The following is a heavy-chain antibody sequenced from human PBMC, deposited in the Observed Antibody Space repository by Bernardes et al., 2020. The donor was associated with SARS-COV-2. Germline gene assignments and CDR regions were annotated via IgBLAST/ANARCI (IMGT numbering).Heavy chain of an antibody. D-gene: IGHD5-12*01. J-gene: IGHJ4*02. CDR1: GFTFNTYG. V-gene: IGHV3-33*01. CDR3: AREGDIGPPIFDY. CDR2: IWSDGSDI. Sequence: GGSLRLSCAASGFTFNTYGMHWVRQTPGKGLEWVAVIWSDGSDIFYADSVKGRFTISRDNSKNTLYLQMSSLRAEDTAIYYCAREGDIGPPIFDYWGQGTLVTVSS.